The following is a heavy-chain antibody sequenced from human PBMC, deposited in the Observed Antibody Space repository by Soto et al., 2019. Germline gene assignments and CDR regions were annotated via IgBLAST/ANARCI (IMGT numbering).Heavy chain of an antibody. J-gene: IGHJ4*02. D-gene: IGHD1-7*01. CDR1: GFTFSSYG. Sequence: QVQLVESGGGVVQPGRSLRLSCAASGFTFSSYGMHWVRQAPGKGLEWVAVISYDGSNKYYADSVKGRFTISRDNSKNTLYLQMNSLRAEATAVYYCANEQVRKLELRLDFDYWGQGTLVTVSS. CDR2: ISYDGSNK. CDR3: ANEQVRKLELRLDFDY. V-gene: IGHV3-30*18.